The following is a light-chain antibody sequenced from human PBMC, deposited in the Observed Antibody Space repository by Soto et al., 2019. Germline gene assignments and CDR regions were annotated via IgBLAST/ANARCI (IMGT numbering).Light chain of an antibody. CDR3: QQRCNLPLT. Sequence: EIVLTQSPATLSLSPGERATLSCRASQSVSSYLAWYQQKPGQAPRLLIYDASNRATGIPARFSGSGSGTDFTLAISSLEPEDFAVYYCQQRCNLPLTFGPGTKVVIK. CDR1: QSVSSY. CDR2: DAS. J-gene: IGKJ3*01. V-gene: IGKV3-11*01.